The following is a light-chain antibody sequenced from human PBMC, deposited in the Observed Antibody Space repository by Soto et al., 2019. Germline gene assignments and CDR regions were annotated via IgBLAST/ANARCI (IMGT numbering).Light chain of an antibody. CDR2: DAS. Sequence: EIVLTQSPATLSLSPGERATLSCRASPSVSSYLAWYQQKPGQAPRLLIYDASNRATGIPARFSGSGSGTDIPLTISSLEPGDFAVYYCQQRSNWPWTFGQGTKVEIK. CDR3: QQRSNWPWT. V-gene: IGKV3-11*01. J-gene: IGKJ1*01. CDR1: PSVSSY.